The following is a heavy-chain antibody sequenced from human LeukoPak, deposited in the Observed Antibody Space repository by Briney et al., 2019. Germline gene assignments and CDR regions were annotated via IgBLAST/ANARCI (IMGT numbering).Heavy chain of an antibody. CDR1: GYTFTGYY. Sequence: GASVKVSCKASGYTFTGYYMHWVRQAPGQGLEWMGWISAYNGNTNYAQKLQGRVTMTTDTSTSTAYMELRSLRSDDTAVYYCARDTNPPYSSGWPFDYWGQGTLVTVSS. V-gene: IGHV1-18*04. CDR3: ARDTNPPYSSGWPFDY. CDR2: ISAYNGNT. J-gene: IGHJ4*02. D-gene: IGHD6-19*01.